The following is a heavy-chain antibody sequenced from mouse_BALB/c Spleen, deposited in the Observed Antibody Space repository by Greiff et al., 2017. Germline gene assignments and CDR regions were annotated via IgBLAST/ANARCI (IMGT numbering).Heavy chain of an antibody. CDR2: ISSGGSYT. V-gene: IGHV5-6-4*01. J-gene: IGHJ2*01. Sequence: EVQRVESGGGLVKPGGSLKLSCAASGFTFSSYTMSWVRQTPEKRLEWVATISSGGSYTYYPDSVKGRFTISRDNAKNTLYLQMSSLKSEDTAMYYCTRGDSMVRRDGFDYWGQGTTLTVSS. D-gene: IGHD2-1*01. CDR1: GFTFSSYT. CDR3: TRGDSMVRRDGFDY.